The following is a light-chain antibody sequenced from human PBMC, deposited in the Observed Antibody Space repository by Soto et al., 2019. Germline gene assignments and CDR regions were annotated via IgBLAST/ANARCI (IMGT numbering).Light chain of an antibody. CDR2: GAS. J-gene: IGKJ5*01. CDR3: QQYTGPPTT. Sequence: EVVMTQSPATLSVSPGEGVTLSCRASQGIGDTLAWYQHKPGQTPRLLIYGASTRATGIPARFSGSGSGTEFTLTISSLQSEDFAVYYCQQYTGPPTTFGQGTRLEIK. V-gene: IGKV3-15*01. CDR1: QGIGDT.